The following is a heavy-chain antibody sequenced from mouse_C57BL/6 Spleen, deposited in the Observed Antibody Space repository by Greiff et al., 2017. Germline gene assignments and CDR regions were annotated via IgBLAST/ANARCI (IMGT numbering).Heavy chain of an antibody. CDR1: GYTFTGYW. CDR2: ILPAGGSP. V-gene: IGHV1-9*01. J-gene: IGHJ3*01. CDR3: ARNGRYSSYGFAY. Sequence: QVQLQQSGAELMKPGASVKLSCKATGYTFTGYWIEWVKQRPGHGLEWIGEILPAGGSPNYNEKFKGKATFTADTSSNTAYMQLSSLTTEDSAVYYCARNGRYSSYGFAYWGQGTLVTVSA. D-gene: IGHD1-1*01.